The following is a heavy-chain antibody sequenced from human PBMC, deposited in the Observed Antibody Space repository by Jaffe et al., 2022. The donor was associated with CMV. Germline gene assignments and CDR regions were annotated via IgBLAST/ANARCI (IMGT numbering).Heavy chain of an antibody. CDR1: GFTFSSYW. V-gene: IGHV3-74*01. CDR2: INSDGSST. D-gene: IGHD3-3*01. CDR3: ARNGPEYYDFWSGYYDPNYYYYYMDV. J-gene: IGHJ6*03. Sequence: EVQLVESGGGLVQPGGSLRLSCAASGFTFSSYWMHWVRQAPGKGLVWVSRINSDGSSTSYADSVKGRFTISRDNAKNTLYLQMNSLRAEDTAVYYCARNGPEYYDFWSGYYDPNYYYYYMDVWGKGTTVTVSS.